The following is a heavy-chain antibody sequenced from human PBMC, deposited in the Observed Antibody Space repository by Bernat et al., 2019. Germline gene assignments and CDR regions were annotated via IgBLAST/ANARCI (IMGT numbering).Heavy chain of an antibody. Sequence: QVQLQESGPGLVKPSETLSLTCTVSGGPISSYYWSWIRQPPGKGLEWIGYIYYSGSTNYNPSLKSRVTISVDTSKNQFSLKLSSVTAADTAVYYCAGGPRPIFDYWGQGTLVTVSS. V-gene: IGHV4-59*01. CDR1: GGPISSYY. J-gene: IGHJ4*02. CDR3: AGGPRPIFDY. CDR2: IYYSGST.